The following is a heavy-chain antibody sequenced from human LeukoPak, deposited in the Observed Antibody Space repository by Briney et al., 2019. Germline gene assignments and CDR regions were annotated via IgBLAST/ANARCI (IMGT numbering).Heavy chain of an antibody. V-gene: IGHV3-15*01. CDR3: TTALVVVPAPDY. J-gene: IGHJ4*02. D-gene: IGHD2-2*01. CDR1: GFTFSNAW. CDR2: IKSKTDGGTT. Sequence: EGSLRLSCAASGFTFSNAWMSWVRQAPGKGLEWVGRIKSKTDGGTTDYAAPVKGRFTISRDDSKNTLYLQMNSLKTEDTAVYYCTTALVVVPAPDYWGQGTLVTVSS.